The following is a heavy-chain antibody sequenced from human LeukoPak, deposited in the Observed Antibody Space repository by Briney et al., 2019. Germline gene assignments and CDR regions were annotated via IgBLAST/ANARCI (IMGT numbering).Heavy chain of an antibody. Sequence: GGSLRLSCAASGLTFSSYAMSWVREAPGKGLEWVSAISGSGGSTYYADSVKGRFTISRDNSKNTLYLQMNSLRAEDTAVYYCAKAGSGWYRDYFDYWGQGTLVTVSS. CDR2: ISGSGGST. J-gene: IGHJ4*02. V-gene: IGHV3-23*01. CDR1: GLTFSSYA. CDR3: AKAGSGWYRDYFDY. D-gene: IGHD6-19*01.